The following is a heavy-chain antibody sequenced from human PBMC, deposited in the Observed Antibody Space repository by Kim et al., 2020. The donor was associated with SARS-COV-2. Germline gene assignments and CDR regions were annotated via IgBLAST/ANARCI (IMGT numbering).Heavy chain of an antibody. CDR1: GGSISSGGYY. Sequence: SETLSLTCTVSGGSISSGGYYWSWIRQHPGKGLEWIGYIYYSGSTYYNPSLKSRVTISVDTSKNQFSLKLSSGTAADTAVYYCARESLDYDSSGETKYFDYWGQGTQVTVSS. J-gene: IGHJ4*02. CDR2: IYYSGST. CDR3: ARESLDYDSSGETKYFDY. D-gene: IGHD3-22*01. V-gene: IGHV4-31*03.